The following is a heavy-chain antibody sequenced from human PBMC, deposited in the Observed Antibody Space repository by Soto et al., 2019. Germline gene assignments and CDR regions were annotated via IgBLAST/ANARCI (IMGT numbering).Heavy chain of an antibody. V-gene: IGHV4-59*01. D-gene: IGHD1-1*01. Sequence: SETLSLTCTVSGGSISSYYWSWIRQPPGKGLEWIGYIYYSGSTNYNPSLKSRVTISVDTSKNQFSLKLSSVTAADTAVYYCARERRVQIWPYYYYGMDVWGQGTTVTVSS. CDR3: ARERRVQIWPYYYYGMDV. CDR2: IYYSGST. J-gene: IGHJ6*02. CDR1: GGSISSYY.